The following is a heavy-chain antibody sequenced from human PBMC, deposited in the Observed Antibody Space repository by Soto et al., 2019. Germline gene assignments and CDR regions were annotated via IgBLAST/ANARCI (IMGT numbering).Heavy chain of an antibody. Sequence: EVHLLESGGGLVQPGGSLRLSCAASGFTFSSYAMSWVRQAPGKGLEWVSYISSSGSTIYYADSVKGRFTISRDNAKNSLYLQMNSLRAEDTAVYYCARVEMATITVDYWGQGTLVTVSS. V-gene: IGHV3-48*04. CDR1: GFTFSSYA. CDR3: ARVEMATITVDY. J-gene: IGHJ4*02. D-gene: IGHD5-12*01. CDR2: ISSSGSTI.